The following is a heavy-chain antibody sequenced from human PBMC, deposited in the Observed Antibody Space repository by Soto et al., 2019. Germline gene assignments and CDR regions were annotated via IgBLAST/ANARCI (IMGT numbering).Heavy chain of an antibody. CDR1: GGSVNIGTYY. J-gene: IGHJ5*02. CDR2: INHSGST. V-gene: IGHV4-61*01. CDR3: ARIVVIFNWFDP. Sequence: SETLSLTCTVPGGSVNIGTYYWSWIRQPPGKGLEWIGEINHSGSTNYNPSLKSRVTISVDTSKNQFSLKLSSVTAADTAVYYCARIVVIFNWFDPWGQGTLVTVSS. D-gene: IGHD3-22*01.